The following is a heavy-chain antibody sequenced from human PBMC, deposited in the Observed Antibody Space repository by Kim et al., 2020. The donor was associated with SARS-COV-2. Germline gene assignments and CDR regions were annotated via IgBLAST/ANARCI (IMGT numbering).Heavy chain of an antibody. Sequence: YYPACVKSRLPIARDTSQNTMYWQMNRLRAEDTAVYYCAKSLSLTGYFDYWGQGTLVTVSS. J-gene: IGHJ4*02. V-gene: IGHV3-23*01. CDR3: AKSLSLTGYFDY. D-gene: IGHD3-9*01.